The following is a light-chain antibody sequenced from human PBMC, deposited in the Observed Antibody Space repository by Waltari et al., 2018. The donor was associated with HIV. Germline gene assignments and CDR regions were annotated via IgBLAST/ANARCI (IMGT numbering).Light chain of an antibody. J-gene: IGLJ1*01. CDR3: SSYAGNNNYV. Sequence: QPALTQHPSASGSPGQSVTISCTGTSRDIGTSTYVLWYQQHPGRAPNLLIYEVNKRPSGVPDRFSGSKSANTASLTVSGLQVADEADYYCSSYAGNNNYVFGTGTRVTVL. CDR2: EVN. CDR1: SRDIGTSTY. V-gene: IGLV2-8*01.